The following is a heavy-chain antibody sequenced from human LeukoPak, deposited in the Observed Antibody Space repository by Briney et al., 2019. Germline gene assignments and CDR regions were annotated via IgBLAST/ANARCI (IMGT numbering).Heavy chain of an antibody. V-gene: IGHV1-3*01. Sequence: GASVKVSCKASGYTFTSYAMHWVRQAPGQRLEWMGWVNAGNGNTKYSQKFQGRVTITRDTSASTAYMELSSLRSEDTAVYYCARDQSITMIRSWAFDIWGQGTMVTVSS. CDR1: GYTFTSYA. CDR2: VNAGNGNT. D-gene: IGHD3-22*01. J-gene: IGHJ3*02. CDR3: ARDQSITMIRSWAFDI.